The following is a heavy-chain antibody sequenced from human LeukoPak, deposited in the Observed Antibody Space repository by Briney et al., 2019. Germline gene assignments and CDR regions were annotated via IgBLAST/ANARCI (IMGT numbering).Heavy chain of an antibody. V-gene: IGHV3-33*06. J-gene: IGHJ6*02. CDR1: GFTFSSYG. Sequence: PGGSLRLSCAASGFTFSSYGMHWVRQAPGKGLEWVAVIWYDGSNKYYADSVKGRFTTSRDNSKNTLYLQMNSLRAEDTAVYYCAKSIAARPLNGMDVWGQGTTVTVSS. D-gene: IGHD6-6*01. CDR3: AKSIAARPLNGMDV. CDR2: IWYDGSNK.